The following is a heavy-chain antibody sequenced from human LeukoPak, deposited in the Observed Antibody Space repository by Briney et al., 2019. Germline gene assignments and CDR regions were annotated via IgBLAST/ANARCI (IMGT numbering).Heavy chain of an antibody. D-gene: IGHD3-22*01. V-gene: IGHV3-9*01. CDR1: GFTFDDYA. CDR3: AKDWHYDSSGYIDY. J-gene: IGHJ4*02. Sequence: GRSLRLSCAASGFTFDDYAIDWVRPAPGKGLEWVSGISWNSGSIGYADSVKGRFTISRDNAKNSLYLQMNSLRAEDTALYYCAKDWHYDSSGYIDYWGQGTLVTVSS. CDR2: ISWNSGSI.